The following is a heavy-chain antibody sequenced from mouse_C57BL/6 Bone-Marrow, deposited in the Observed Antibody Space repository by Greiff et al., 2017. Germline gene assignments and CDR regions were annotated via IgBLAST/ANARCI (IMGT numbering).Heavy chain of an antibody. J-gene: IGHJ2*01. Sequence: EVQLVESGGGLVQPKGSLKLSCAASGFSFNTYAMNWVRQAPGKGLEWVARIRSKSNNYATYYADSVKDRFTISRDDSESMLYLQMNNLKTEDTAMYYCVREAVYYYGSSYYFDNWGQGTTLTVSS. CDR3: VREAVYYYGSSYYFDN. D-gene: IGHD1-1*01. CDR1: GFSFNTYA. CDR2: IRSKSNNYAT. V-gene: IGHV10-1*01.